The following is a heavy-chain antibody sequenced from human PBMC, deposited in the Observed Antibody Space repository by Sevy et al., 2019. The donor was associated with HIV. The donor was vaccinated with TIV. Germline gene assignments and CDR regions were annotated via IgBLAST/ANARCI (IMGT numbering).Heavy chain of an antibody. CDR1: GFTFSSYS. J-gene: IGHJ4*02. CDR2: ISSYSSYI. Sequence: GGSLRLSCAASGFTFSSYSMNWVRQAPGKGLEWVSSISSYSSYIYYADSVKGRFTISRDNAKNSLYLQMNSLRAEDTAVYYGAGVSNYCSGGSCSFDYWGQGTLVTVSS. V-gene: IGHV3-21*01. D-gene: IGHD2-15*01. CDR3: AGVSNYCSGGSCSFDY.